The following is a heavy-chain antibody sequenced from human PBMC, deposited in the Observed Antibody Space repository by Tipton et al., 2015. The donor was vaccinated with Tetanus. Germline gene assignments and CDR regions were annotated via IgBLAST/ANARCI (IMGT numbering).Heavy chain of an antibody. D-gene: IGHD6-13*01. J-gene: IGHJ4*02. CDR1: RGPISSYY. CDR2: VYYTGST. V-gene: IGHV4-59*01. Sequence: PGLVKPSETLFLTCTVSRGPISSYYWSWIRQPPGKGLEWIGYVYYTGSTNHNPSLKSRVTISMDRSKNQISLQLTSVTAADTAVYFCAGVTAQRTELYFDHWGQGTLVTVSS. CDR3: AGVTAQRTELYFDH.